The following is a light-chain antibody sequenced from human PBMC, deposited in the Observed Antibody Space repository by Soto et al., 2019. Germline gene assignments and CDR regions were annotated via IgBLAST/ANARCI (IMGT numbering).Light chain of an antibody. CDR3: CSYAGSPRYV. V-gene: IGLV2-11*01. CDR1: SSDVGGYNY. Sequence: QSARTQPRSVSGSPGQSVTISCNGTSSDVGGYNYVSWYQQHPGKAPKVMIYDVSKRPSGVPDRFSGSKSGNTASLTISGLQAEDEADYYCCSYAGSPRYVFGTGTKLTVL. CDR2: DVS. J-gene: IGLJ1*01.